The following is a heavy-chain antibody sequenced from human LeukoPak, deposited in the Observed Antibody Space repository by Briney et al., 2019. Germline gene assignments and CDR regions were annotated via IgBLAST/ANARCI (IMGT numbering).Heavy chain of an antibody. Sequence: PSETLSLTCTVSGGSISSSSYYWGWIRQPPGKGLEWIGYIYYSGSTNYNPSLKSRVTISVDTSKNQFSLKLSSVTAAGTAVYYCARDWGIVGATGGRVGYYYMDVWGKGTTVTVSS. CDR1: GGSISSSSYY. V-gene: IGHV4-61*01. CDR3: ARDWGIVGATGGRVGYYYMDV. CDR2: IYYSGST. D-gene: IGHD1-26*01. J-gene: IGHJ6*03.